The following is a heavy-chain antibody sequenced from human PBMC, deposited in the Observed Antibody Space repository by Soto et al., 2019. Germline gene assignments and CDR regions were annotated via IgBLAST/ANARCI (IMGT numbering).Heavy chain of an antibody. Sequence: QLQLQESGSGLVKPSQTLSLTCSVSGASITSGSYSWSWVRQAPGKGLEWIGNIHVSGYTSFNPSLKGRVSMSVATSKNQFSLNLMSVTAADTAVYYCARGGALRPNGHVPLDLWGRGSLVTVSS. CDR3: ARGGALRPNGHVPLDL. CDR2: IHVSGYT. D-gene: IGHD1-1*01. J-gene: IGHJ4*02. V-gene: IGHV4-30-2*01. CDR1: GASITSGSYS.